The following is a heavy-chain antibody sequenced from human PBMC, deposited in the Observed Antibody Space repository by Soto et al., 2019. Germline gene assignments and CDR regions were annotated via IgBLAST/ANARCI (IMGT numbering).Heavy chain of an antibody. Sequence: EVQLVESGGGLVQPGGSLRLSCAASGFTFSNAWMSWVRQAPGKGLEWVGRIKSKTDGGTTDYAAPVKGRFTISRDDSKTTLYQKMNSLKTEDTAVYYCTTDRYCRGGSCYSSNYYYYYMDVWGKGTTVTVSS. V-gene: IGHV3-15*01. D-gene: IGHD2-15*01. CDR2: IKSKTDGGTT. CDR1: GFTFSNAW. CDR3: TTDRYCRGGSCYSSNYYYYYMDV. J-gene: IGHJ6*03.